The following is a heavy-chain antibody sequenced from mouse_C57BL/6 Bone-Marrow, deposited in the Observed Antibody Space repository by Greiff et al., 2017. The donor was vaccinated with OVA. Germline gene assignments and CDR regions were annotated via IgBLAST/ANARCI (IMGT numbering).Heavy chain of an antibody. V-gene: IGHV6-3*01. Sequence: LQQSGGGLVQPGGSMKLSCVASGFTFSNYWMNWVRQSPEKGLEWVAQIRLKSDNYATHYAESVKGRFTISRDDSKSSVYLQMNNLRAEDTGIYYCAGSNYPYWYFDVWGTGTTVTVSS. J-gene: IGHJ1*03. CDR2: IRLKSDNYAT. D-gene: IGHD2-5*01. CDR3: AGSNYPYWYFDV. CDR1: GFTFSNYW.